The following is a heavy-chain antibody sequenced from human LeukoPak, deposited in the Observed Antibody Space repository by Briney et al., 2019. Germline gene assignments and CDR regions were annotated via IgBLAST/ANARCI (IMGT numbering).Heavy chain of an antibody. J-gene: IGHJ4*02. CDR3: ARATVTTGDFDY. Sequence: SVKVSCKASGGTFSSYAISWVRQAPGQGLEWMGRIIPILGIANYAQKFQGRVTITADKSTSTAYMELSSLGSEDTAVYYCARATVTTGDFDYWGQGTLVTVSS. V-gene: IGHV1-69*04. CDR1: GGTFSSYA. D-gene: IGHD4-17*01. CDR2: IIPILGIA.